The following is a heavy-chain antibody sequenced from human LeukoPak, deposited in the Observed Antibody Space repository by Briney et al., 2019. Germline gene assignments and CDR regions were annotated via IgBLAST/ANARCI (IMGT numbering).Heavy chain of an antibody. CDR3: AKDRRTDTAKVKLDYYYGMDV. J-gene: IGHJ6*02. CDR2: IGGSGGST. Sequence: GGSLRLSCAASGFTFSSYAMSWVRQAPGKGLEWVSAIGGSGGSTYYADSVKGRFTISRDNSKNTLYLQMNSLRAEDTAVYYCAKDRRTDTAKVKLDYYYGMDVWGQGTTVTVSS. CDR1: GFTFSSYA. D-gene: IGHD5-18*01. V-gene: IGHV3-23*01.